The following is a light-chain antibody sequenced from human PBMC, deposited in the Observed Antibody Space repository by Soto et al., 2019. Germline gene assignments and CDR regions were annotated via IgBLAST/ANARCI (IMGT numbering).Light chain of an antibody. CDR3: QQYNSYQLT. Sequence: DIQMTQSPSTLSASVGDRVTITCRASQSIDSWLAWYQQKPGKAPKLLIYKASSLESGVPSRFSGSESGTEFTLSISSLQPDDFATYYCQQYNSYQLTFGGGTKVDIK. V-gene: IGKV1-5*03. CDR2: KAS. CDR1: QSIDSW. J-gene: IGKJ4*01.